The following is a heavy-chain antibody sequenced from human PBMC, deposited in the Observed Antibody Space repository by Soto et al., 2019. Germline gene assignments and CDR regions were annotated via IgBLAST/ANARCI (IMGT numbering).Heavy chain of an antibody. CDR2: ISNGGNT. V-gene: IGHV3-66*01. D-gene: IGHD3-10*01. CDR3: AGARIRGVFDY. CDR1: GFTVSSNY. J-gene: IGHJ4*02. Sequence: GGSLRLSCAASGFTVSSNYMSWVRQAPGKGLEWVSVISNGGNTYYADSVKGRFTNSRDNSMNTLYLQMNSLRAEDTALYYCAGARIRGVFDYWGQGTLVTVSS.